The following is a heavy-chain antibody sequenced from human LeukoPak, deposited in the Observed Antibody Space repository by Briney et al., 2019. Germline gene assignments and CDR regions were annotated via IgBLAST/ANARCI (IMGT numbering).Heavy chain of an antibody. CDR1: GGSFSGYY. CDR3: ARVLWLVPDRYYYYGMDV. D-gene: IGHD6-19*01. J-gene: IGHJ6*02. CDR2: INHSGST. Sequence: SETLSLTCAVYGGSFSGYYWSWIRQPPGKGLEWIGEINHSGSTNYNPSLKSRVTISVDTSKNQFSLKLSSVPAADTAVYYCARVLWLVPDRYYYYGMDVWGQGTTVTVSS. V-gene: IGHV4-34*01.